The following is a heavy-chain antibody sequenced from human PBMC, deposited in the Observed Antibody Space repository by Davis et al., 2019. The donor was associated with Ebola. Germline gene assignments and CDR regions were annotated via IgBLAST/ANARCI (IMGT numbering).Heavy chain of an antibody. J-gene: IGHJ4*02. CDR2: IIPIFGTA. V-gene: IGHV1-69*06. D-gene: IGHD4-17*01. CDR3: ARDLATVTTEGDY. CDR1: GYTFTSYG. Sequence: SVKVSCKAPGYTFTSYGISWVRQAPGQGLEWMGGIIPIFGTANYAQKFQGRVTITADKSTSTAYMELSSLRSEDTAVYYCARDLATVTTEGDYWGQGTLVTVSS.